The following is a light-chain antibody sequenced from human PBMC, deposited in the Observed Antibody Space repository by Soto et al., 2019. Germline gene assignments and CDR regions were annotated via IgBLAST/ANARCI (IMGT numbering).Light chain of an antibody. CDR3: QSYDSSLSGSNV. CDR1: SSNIGAGYD. CDR2: GNS. V-gene: IGLV1-40*01. Sequence: SVLTQPPSVSGAPGQRVTISCPGSSSNIGAGYDVHWYQQLPGTAPKLLIYGNSNRPSGVPDRFSGSKSGTSASLAITGLQAEDEADYYCQSYDSSLSGSNVFGTGTKVTXL. J-gene: IGLJ1*01.